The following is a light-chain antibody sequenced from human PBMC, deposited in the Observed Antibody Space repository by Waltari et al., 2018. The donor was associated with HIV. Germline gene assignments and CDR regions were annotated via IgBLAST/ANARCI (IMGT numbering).Light chain of an antibody. Sequence: DIQMTQSPSSLSASVGDRVSITCRPSQIINSYLNWYQHTPGKPPKLLIFGVTTLQTGVPSRFSGSESATEFTLTVTGLQPEDLATYFCQQTYSFPHTFGQGTRLDIK. J-gene: IGKJ5*01. CDR1: QIINSY. V-gene: IGKV1-39*01. CDR2: GVT. CDR3: QQTYSFPHT.